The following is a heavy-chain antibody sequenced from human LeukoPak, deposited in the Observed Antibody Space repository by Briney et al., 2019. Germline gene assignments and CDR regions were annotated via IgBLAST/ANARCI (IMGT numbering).Heavy chain of an antibody. CDR3: ARRVATLDYYYYMDV. Sequence: RSGGSLRLSCTVSGFTVSSNSMSWVRQAPGKGLEWVSGINWNGDTTGYADSVKGRFTISRDNSKNSLYLQMNRLRAEDTALYYCARRVATLDYYYYMDVWGKGTTVTVSS. CDR2: INWNGDTT. CDR1: GFTVSSNS. V-gene: IGHV3-20*04. J-gene: IGHJ6*03. D-gene: IGHD5-12*01.